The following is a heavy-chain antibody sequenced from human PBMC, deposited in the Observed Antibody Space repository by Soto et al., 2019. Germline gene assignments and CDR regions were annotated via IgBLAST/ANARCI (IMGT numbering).Heavy chain of an antibody. CDR3: ARELRSPYYFDY. CDR1: GFTFSSYA. J-gene: IGHJ4*02. CDR2: ISGGGGST. D-gene: IGHD2-21*01. V-gene: IGHV3-23*01. Sequence: GGSLRLSCAASGFTFSSYAMSWVRQAPGKGLEWVSTISGGGGSTYYTDSVKGRFTISRDNSRNTLYLQMNSLRAEDTAAYYCARELRSPYYFDYWGQGTLVTVSS.